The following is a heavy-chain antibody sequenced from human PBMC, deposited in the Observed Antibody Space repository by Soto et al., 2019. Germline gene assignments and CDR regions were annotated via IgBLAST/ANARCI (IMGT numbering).Heavy chain of an antibody. V-gene: IGHV4-59*01. CDR1: GGSISSYY. D-gene: IGHD6-13*01. J-gene: IGHJ5*02. CDR2: IYYSGST. Sequence: PSETLSLTCTVSGGSISSYYWSWIRQPPGKGLEWIGYIYYSGSTNYNPSLKSRVTISVDTSKNQFSLKLSSVTAADTAVYYCARGRDSSPLRFDPWGQGTLVTVSS. CDR3: ARGRDSSPLRFDP.